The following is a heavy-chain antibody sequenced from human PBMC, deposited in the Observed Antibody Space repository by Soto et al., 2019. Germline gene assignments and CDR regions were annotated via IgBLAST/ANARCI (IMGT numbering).Heavy chain of an antibody. V-gene: IGHV4-59*01. CDR1: GGSISSYY. D-gene: IGHD6-19*01. CDR3: GSFSGWFDY. CDR2: IYYSGST. J-gene: IGHJ4*02. Sequence: SETLSLTCTVSGGSISSYYWSWIRQPPGKGLEWIGYIYYSGSTNYNPSLKSRVTISVDTSKNQFSLKLSSVTAADTAVYYCGSFSGWFDYWGQGTLVTV.